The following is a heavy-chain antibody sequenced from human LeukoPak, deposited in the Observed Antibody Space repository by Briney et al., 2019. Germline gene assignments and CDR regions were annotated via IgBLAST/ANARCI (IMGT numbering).Heavy chain of an antibody. Sequence: PSETLSLTCTVSGGSISSYYWSWIRQPPGQGLEWIGYIYYSGSTNYNPFLKSRVTISVDTSKNQFSLKLSSVTAADTAVYYCARGGHYYDSSGYYYDYWGQGTLVTVSS. J-gene: IGHJ4*02. V-gene: IGHV4-59*01. CDR3: ARGGHYYDSSGYYYDY. D-gene: IGHD3-22*01. CDR2: IYYSGST. CDR1: GGSISSYY.